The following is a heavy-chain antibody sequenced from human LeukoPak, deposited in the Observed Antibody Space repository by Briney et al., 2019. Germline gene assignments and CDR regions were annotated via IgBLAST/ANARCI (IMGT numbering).Heavy chain of an antibody. V-gene: IGHV3-7*01. CDR3: AKDTDVGNFDY. CDR1: GFTFSHYW. J-gene: IGHJ4*02. CDR2: IKHDGSYQ. Sequence: PGGSLRLSCAASGFTFSHYWMSWVRLSPGKGLEWVGNIKHDGSYQFCVDSVRGRFAISRDNAKNSLYLQMSSLTAEDTAVYYCAKDTDVGNFDYWGQGTIVTVSS. D-gene: IGHD4-23*01.